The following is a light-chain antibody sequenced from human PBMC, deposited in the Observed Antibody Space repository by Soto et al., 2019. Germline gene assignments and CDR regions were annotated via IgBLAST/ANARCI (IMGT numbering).Light chain of an antibody. CDR1: QTLLYSSNNKNY. Sequence: DIVMTQSPDSLAVSLGERATINCKSSQTLLYSSNNKNYLAWYQQKPGQPPKLLIYWASTRESGVPHRFSGSGSGTDFTLIISSLQAEDVAVYYCQQYYSTPLSFGGGTKVEIK. J-gene: IGKJ4*01. CDR2: WAS. CDR3: QQYYSTPLS. V-gene: IGKV4-1*01.